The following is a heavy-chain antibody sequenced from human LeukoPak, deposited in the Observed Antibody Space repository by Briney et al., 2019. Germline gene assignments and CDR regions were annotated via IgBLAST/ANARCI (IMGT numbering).Heavy chain of an antibody. J-gene: IGHJ5*02. CDR1: GDSLNNDNYY. CDR2: IYYSGTT. Sequence: SETLSLTCTVSGDSLNNDNYYWAWIRQPPGKGLEWIGSIYYSGTTYYNPSLNSRVSISGDTANNHFSLKVSSVTAADTAVYYCARQKRLLPNWFDPWGQGTLVTVSS. CDR3: ARQKRLLPNWFDP. D-gene: IGHD2-21*02. V-gene: IGHV4-39*01.